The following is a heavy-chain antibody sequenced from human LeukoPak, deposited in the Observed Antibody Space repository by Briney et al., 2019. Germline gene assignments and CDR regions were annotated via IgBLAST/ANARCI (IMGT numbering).Heavy chain of an antibody. CDR3: ARVHLPFTWIQLWSLHY. J-gene: IGHJ4*02. CDR1: GFTFSDYA. Sequence: PGGSLRLSCAASGFTFSDYAMHWVRQAPGKGLEWVAVISYDGSNKFYADSVKGRFTISRDNSKNTLYLQMNSLRAEDTALYYCARVHLPFTWIQLWSLHYWGQGTLVTVSS. D-gene: IGHD5-18*01. CDR2: ISYDGSNK. V-gene: IGHV3-30*04.